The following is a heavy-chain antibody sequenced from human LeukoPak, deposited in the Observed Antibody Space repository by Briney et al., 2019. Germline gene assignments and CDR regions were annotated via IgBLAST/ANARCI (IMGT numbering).Heavy chain of an antibody. V-gene: IGHV3-33*01. J-gene: IGHJ4*02. CDR1: GFTFSTYG. CDR3: ARYCSGGTCYVGLI. CDR2: IRSDGSSE. D-gene: IGHD2-15*01. Sequence: HPGGSLRLSCAASGFTFSTYGTHWVRQAPGKGLEWVAVIRSDGSSEYYADSVKGRFIISRDNSKNTLYLQMNSLRAEDTAVYYCARYCSGGTCYVGLIWGQGTLVTASS.